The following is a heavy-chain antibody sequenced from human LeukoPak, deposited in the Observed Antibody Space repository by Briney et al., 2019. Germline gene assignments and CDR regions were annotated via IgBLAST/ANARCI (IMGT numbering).Heavy chain of an antibody. J-gene: IGHJ4*02. V-gene: IGHV3-49*04. D-gene: IGHD3-3*01. Sequence: PGGSLRLSCTASGFTFGVYAMSWVRQAPGKGLEWVGFIRSKAYGGTTEYAASVKGRFTISRDDSKSIAYLQMNSLKTEDTAVYYCTRGYDFWSFWGQGTLVTVSS. CDR3: TRGYDFWSF. CDR2: IRSKAYGGTT. CDR1: GFTFGVYA.